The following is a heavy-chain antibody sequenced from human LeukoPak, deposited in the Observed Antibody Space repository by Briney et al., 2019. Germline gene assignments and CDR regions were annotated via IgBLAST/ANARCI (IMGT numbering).Heavy chain of an antibody. CDR1: GFTFSSYW. Sequence: GSLRLSCAASGFTFSSYWMSWVRQAPGKGLEWVANIKQDGSEKYYVDSVKGRFTISRDNAKNSLYLQMNSLRAEDTALYYCAKDLGTHYSSSWPFDYWGQGTLVTVAS. V-gene: IGHV3-7*03. CDR3: AKDLGTHYSSSWPFDY. J-gene: IGHJ4*02. CDR2: IKQDGSEK. D-gene: IGHD6-13*01.